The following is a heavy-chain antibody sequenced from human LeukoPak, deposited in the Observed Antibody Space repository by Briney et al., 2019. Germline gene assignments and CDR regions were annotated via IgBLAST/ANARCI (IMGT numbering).Heavy chain of an antibody. Sequence: GGSLRLSCAASGFTFSSYSMNWVRQAPGKGLEWVSSISSSSSYIYYADSVKGRFTISRDNAKNSLYLQMNSLRAEDTAVYYCAREPSITMVRGVLMGVWGQGTTVTVSS. D-gene: IGHD3-10*01. CDR3: AREPSITMVRGVLMGV. CDR1: GFTFSSYS. J-gene: IGHJ6*02. V-gene: IGHV3-21*01. CDR2: ISSSSSYI.